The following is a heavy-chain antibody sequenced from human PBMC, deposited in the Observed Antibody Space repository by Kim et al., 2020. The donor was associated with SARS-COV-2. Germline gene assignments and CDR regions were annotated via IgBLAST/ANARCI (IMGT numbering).Heavy chain of an antibody. V-gene: IGHV4-59*01. D-gene: IGHD1-26*01. CDR2: IYSSGST. CDR1: GGSISSYY. Sequence: SETLSLTCTVSGGSISSYYWSWIRQPPGKGLEWIGYIYSSGSTNYNPSLKSRVTTSVDTSKNQFSLKLSSVTAADTAVYYCAREQVGYYDYGMDVWGQGTTVTVSS. J-gene: IGHJ6*02. CDR3: AREQVGYYDYGMDV.